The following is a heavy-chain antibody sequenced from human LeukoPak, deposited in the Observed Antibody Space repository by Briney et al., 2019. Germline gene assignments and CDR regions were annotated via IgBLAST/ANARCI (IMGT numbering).Heavy chain of an antibody. Sequence: GGALRLSCAASGFTFSSYAMHWVRQAPGKGREWVAVISYDGSNKYNADSVKGRFTISRDNSKNTLYLQMNSLRAEDTAVYYCARVEEVVINPPGTGNGMDGWGQGTTVTVSS. V-gene: IGHV3-30-3*01. CDR1: GFTFSSYA. J-gene: IGHJ6*02. CDR3: ARVEEVVINPPGTGNGMDG. D-gene: IGHD3-22*01. CDR2: ISYDGSNK.